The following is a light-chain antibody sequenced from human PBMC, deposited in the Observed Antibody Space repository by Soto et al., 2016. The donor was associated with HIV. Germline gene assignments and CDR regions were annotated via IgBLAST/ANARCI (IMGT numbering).Light chain of an antibody. CDR2: EVS. CDR3: MHGIHMPLT. V-gene: IGKV2-29*03. CDR1: QSLVHSDGKTY. Sequence: LVLTQTPVSLSVTPGQATSISCRSSQSLVHSDGKTYLYWYLQRPGQTPQLLIHEVSSRFSGVPDRFSGSGSGTSFTLKISRVEAEDVGVYYCMHGIHMPLTFGGGTK. J-gene: IGKJ4*01.